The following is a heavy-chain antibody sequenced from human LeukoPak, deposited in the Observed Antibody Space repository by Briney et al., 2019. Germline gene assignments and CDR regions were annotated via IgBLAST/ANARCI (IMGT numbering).Heavy chain of an antibody. CDR2: INPNSGAT. V-gene: IGHV1-2*02. Sequence: ASVKVSCKASGYTFTDYYMRWVRQAPGQGLEWMGWINPNSGATIYAQKFQGRVTMTRDSSISTAYMEVSRLTSDDTAVYHCATTFSSGWYFHYWGQGTLVTVSS. CDR1: GYTFTDYY. J-gene: IGHJ4*02. CDR3: ATTFSSGWYFHY. D-gene: IGHD6-19*01.